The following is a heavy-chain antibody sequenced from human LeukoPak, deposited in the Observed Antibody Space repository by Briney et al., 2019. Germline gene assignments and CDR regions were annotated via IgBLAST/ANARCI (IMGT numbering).Heavy chain of an antibody. J-gene: IGHJ5*02. D-gene: IGHD3-22*01. Sequence: SETLSLTCTVSGGSISSGDYYWSWIRQPPGKGLEWIAYMYYSGSTYYNPSLKSRVTMTADTSKNQLSLKLSSVTAADTAVYYCARPYYYDSRIDPWGQGILVTVSS. CDR1: GGSISSGDYY. V-gene: IGHV4-30-4*01. CDR2: MYYSGST. CDR3: ARPYYYDSRIDP.